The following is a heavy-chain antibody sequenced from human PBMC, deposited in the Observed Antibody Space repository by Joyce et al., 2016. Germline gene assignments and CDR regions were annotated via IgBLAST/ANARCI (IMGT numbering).Heavy chain of an antibody. CDR3: ARHPKPDSGDY. CDR1: GFRFTSYW. J-gene: IGHJ4*02. V-gene: IGHV5-51*01. Sequence: EVQLVQSGAEVKKPGESLKFSCKASGFRFTSYWIGWVRQMPGNGLEWLGVIDPGDSDSKYSPSFQGQVTFSVDTANNTAYLQWRSLQASDTAMYYCARHPKPDSGDYLGQGTLVTVSS. CDR2: IDPGDSDS. D-gene: IGHD1-14*01.